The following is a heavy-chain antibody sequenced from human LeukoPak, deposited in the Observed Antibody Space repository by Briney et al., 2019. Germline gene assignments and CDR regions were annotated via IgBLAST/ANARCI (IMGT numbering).Heavy chain of an antibody. CDR2: IYYSGST. J-gene: IGHJ3*02. Sequence: SETLSLTCTVSGGSISSYYWSWIRQPPGKGLEWIGYIYYSGSTYYNPSLKSRVTIAVDTSKNQFSLKLSSVTAADTAVYYCARGHYYDSGDAFDIWGQGTMVTVSS. V-gene: IGHV4-59*06. D-gene: IGHD3-22*01. CDR1: GGSISSYY. CDR3: ARGHYYDSGDAFDI.